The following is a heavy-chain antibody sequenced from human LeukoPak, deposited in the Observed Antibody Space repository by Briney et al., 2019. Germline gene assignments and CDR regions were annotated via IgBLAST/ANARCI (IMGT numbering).Heavy chain of an antibody. V-gene: IGHV6-1*01. D-gene: IGHD6-19*01. CDR3: ARGTSGWYQAFDY. Sequence: SQTLPLTCAISGDSVSSNSAAWNWIRQSPSRGLEWLGRTYYRSKWFNDYAGSVKSRININADTSKNQFSLQLNSVTPEDTAVYYCARGTSGWYQAFDYWGRGTLGTVSS. J-gene: IGHJ4*02. CDR1: GDSVSSNSAA. CDR2: TYYRSKWFN.